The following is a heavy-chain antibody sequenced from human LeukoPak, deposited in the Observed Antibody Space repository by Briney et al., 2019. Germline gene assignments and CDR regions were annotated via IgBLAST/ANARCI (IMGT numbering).Heavy chain of an antibody. J-gene: IGHJ4*02. CDR3: ARGGSSWYYFDY. CDR2: IYSSGST. CDR1: GGSITYYY. D-gene: IGHD6-13*01. Sequence: SETLSLTCTVSGGSITYYYWSWIRQPPGKGLDWIGYIYSSGSTNYNPSLKSRVTISVDTSKNQFSLKLSSVTAADTAVYYCARGGSSWYYFDYWGQGTLVTVSS. V-gene: IGHV4-59*08.